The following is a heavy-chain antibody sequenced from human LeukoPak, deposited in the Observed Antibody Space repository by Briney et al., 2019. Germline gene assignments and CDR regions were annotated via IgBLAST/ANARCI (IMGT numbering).Heavy chain of an antibody. CDR2: ISSSSSYI. CDR1: GFTFSSYS. J-gene: IGHJ4*02. V-gene: IGHV3-21*01. Sequence: PGGSLRLSCAASGFTFSSYSMNWVRQAPGKGLEWVSSISSSSSYIYYADSVKGRFTISRDNAKNSLYLQMNSLRAEDTAVYYCARGLGFGVVITRDFDYWGQGTLVTVSS. CDR3: ARGLGFGVVITRDFDY. D-gene: IGHD3-3*01.